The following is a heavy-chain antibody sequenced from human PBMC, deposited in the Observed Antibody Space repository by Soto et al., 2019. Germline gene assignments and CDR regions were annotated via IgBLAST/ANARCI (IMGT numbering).Heavy chain of an antibody. CDR1: GFTFSSYA. CDR2: ISGSGGST. J-gene: IGHJ3*02. D-gene: IGHD1-26*01. Sequence: GGSLRLSCAASGFTFSSYAMSWVRQAPGKGLEWVSAISGSGGSTYYADSVKGRFTISRDNSKNTLYLQMNSLRAEDTAVHYCAKVRWWELLSGNAFDIWGQGTMVTVSS. CDR3: AKVRWWELLSGNAFDI. V-gene: IGHV3-23*01.